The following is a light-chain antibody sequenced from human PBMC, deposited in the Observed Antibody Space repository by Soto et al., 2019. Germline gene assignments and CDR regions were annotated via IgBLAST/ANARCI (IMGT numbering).Light chain of an antibody. CDR1: SSDVGGYNY. Sequence: QSVLTQPASVSGSPGQSITISCTGTSSDVGGYNYVSWYQQHPGKAPKLMIYEVSNRPSGVSNRFSGSKSGNTASLTISGLQAEDEADYYCSSYTSSSTLHVFGTGTKGTVL. CDR3: SSYTSSSTLHV. J-gene: IGLJ1*01. CDR2: EVS. V-gene: IGLV2-14*01.